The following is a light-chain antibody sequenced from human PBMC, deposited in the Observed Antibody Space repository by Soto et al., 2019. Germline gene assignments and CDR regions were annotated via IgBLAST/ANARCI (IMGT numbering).Light chain of an antibody. CDR1: SSDVGGSNY. Sequence: QSALTQPASVSGSPGQSITISCIGTSSDVGGSNYVSWYQQYPDKAPKLMIYEVSNRPSGVSDRFSGSKSGNTASLTISGLEAEDEADYYCTSYTSSSTLVFGGGTKLTVL. J-gene: IGLJ3*02. CDR3: TSYTSSSTLV. CDR2: EVS. V-gene: IGLV2-14*01.